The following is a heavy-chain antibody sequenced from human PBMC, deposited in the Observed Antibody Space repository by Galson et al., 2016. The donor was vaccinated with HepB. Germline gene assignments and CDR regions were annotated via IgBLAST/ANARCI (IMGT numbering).Heavy chain of an antibody. V-gene: IGHV3-72*01. Sequence: SLRLSCAASGFTFSDQYMDWVRQAPGKGLEWVGRTGNKANSDTTEYAASVKGRFIISIDDSKNSLYLEMKSLKTEDTAIYYCTGTSYRDYWGQGTLVTVSS. D-gene: IGHD1-14*01. CDR2: TGNKANSDTT. CDR3: TGTSYRDY. J-gene: IGHJ4*02. CDR1: GFTFSDQY.